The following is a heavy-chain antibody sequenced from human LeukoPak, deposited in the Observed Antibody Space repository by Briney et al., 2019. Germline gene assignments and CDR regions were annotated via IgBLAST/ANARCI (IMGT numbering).Heavy chain of an antibody. CDR3: ARSFVLSAVDY. J-gene: IGHJ4*02. CDR2: ISSSSSTI. V-gene: IGHV3-48*01. D-gene: IGHD3-16*02. CDR1: GFTFSSYE. Sequence: GSLRLSCAASGFTFSSYEMNWVRQAPGKGLEWVSYISSSSSTIYYADSVKGRFTISRDNAKNSLYLQMNSLRAEDTAVYYCARSFVLSAVDYWGQGTLVTVSS.